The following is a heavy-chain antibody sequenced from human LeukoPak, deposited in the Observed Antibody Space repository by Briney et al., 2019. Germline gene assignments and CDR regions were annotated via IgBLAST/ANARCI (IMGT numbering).Heavy chain of an antibody. CDR2: ILTSGSI. J-gene: IGHJ4*02. CDR3: ARFPITMVRGAFDY. V-gene: IGHV4-4*07. Sequence: PSETLSLTCTVSGGPISGYYWSWIRQPAGKGLEWIGRILTSGSINYNPSLKSRVTMSVDTSKSQFSLKLSSVTAADTAVYYCARFPITMVRGAFDYWGQGTLVTVSS. D-gene: IGHD3-10*01. CDR1: GGPISGYY.